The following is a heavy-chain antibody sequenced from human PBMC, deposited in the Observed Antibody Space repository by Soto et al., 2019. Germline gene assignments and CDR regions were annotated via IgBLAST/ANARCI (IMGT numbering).Heavy chain of an antibody. Sequence: ASVKVSCKASGYTFSSYAMHWVRQAPGKGLEYVSDISSNGGSTYYANSVKGRFTISRDNSKNTLYLQMSSLRPEDTAVYYCVKGEYYYDGSAYYPFDYWGQGRRVTVSS. J-gene: IGHJ4*02. V-gene: IGHV3-64D*06. CDR1: GYTFSSYA. D-gene: IGHD3-22*01. CDR3: VKGEYYYDGSAYYPFDY. CDR2: ISSNGGST.